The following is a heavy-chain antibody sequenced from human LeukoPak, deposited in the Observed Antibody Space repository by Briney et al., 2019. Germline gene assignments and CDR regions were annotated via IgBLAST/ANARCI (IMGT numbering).Heavy chain of an antibody. V-gene: IGHV1-46*01. Sequence: ASVKVSCKSSGYTFTSNYMHWVRQAPGQGLEWMGMINPSGGSTSYARKFQGRVTMTSDTSTSTVFMELSSLRSEDTAVYSCARGLWQWLVDYWGQGTLVTVLS. CDR3: ARGLWQWLVDY. CDR1: GYTFTSNY. J-gene: IGHJ4*02. D-gene: IGHD6-19*01. CDR2: INPSGGST.